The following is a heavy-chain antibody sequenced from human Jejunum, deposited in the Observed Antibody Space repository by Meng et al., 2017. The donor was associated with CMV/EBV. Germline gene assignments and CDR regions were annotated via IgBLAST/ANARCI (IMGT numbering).Heavy chain of an antibody. Sequence: TFDDYAMHWVRQAPGKGLEWVSLISWDGGSTYYADSVKGRFTISRDNSKNSLYLQMNNLRIEDTAVYYCARQAYGGYAYYYYGMDVWGQGTTVTVSS. CDR3: ARQAYGGYAYYYYGMDV. J-gene: IGHJ6*02. CDR2: ISWDGGST. D-gene: IGHD4-17*01. V-gene: IGHV3-43D*03. CDR1: TFDDYA.